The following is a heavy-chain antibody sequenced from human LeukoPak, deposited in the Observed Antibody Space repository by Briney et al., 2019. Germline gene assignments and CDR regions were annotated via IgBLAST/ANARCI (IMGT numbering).Heavy chain of an antibody. CDR3: ARATGDGIYYYDSSDYYPFDY. CDR1: GGTFSSYA. CDR2: IIPILGIA. D-gene: IGHD3-22*01. J-gene: IGHJ4*02. V-gene: IGHV1-69*04. Sequence: SVKVSCKASGGTFSSYAISWVRQAPGQGLEWMGRIIPILGIANYAQKFQGRVTITADKSTSTAYMELSSLRSEDTAVYYCARATGDGIYYYDSSDYYPFDYWGQGTLVTVSS.